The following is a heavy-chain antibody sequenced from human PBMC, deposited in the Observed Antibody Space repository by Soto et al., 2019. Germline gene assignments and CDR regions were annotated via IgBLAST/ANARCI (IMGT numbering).Heavy chain of an antibody. CDR2: IYPDDSDA. CDR3: ARTADWLQDYGMDV. V-gene: IGHV5-51*01. CDR1: GYSFPNYW. J-gene: IGHJ6*02. D-gene: IGHD3-9*01. Sequence: GESLKISCKSSGYSFPNYWIGWVRQMPGKGLEWMGIIYPDDSDARYSPSLQGQVTISADKSISTAYLQWSSLKASDTAMYYCARTADWLQDYGMDVWGQGTTVTVSS.